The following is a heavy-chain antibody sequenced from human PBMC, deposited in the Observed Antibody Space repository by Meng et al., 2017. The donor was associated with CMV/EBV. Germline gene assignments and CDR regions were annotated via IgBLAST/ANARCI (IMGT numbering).Heavy chain of an antibody. D-gene: IGHD2-2*01. Sequence: SVKVSCKASGYTFTSYYVHWVRQATGQGLEWMGGIIPIFGTANYAQKFQGRVTITTDESTSTAYMELSSLRSEDTAVYYCARDAGYCSSTSCEHYYGMDVWGQGTTVTVSS. CDR1: GYTFTSYY. J-gene: IGHJ6*02. CDR2: IIPIFGTA. V-gene: IGHV1-69*05. CDR3: ARDAGYCSSTSCEHYYGMDV.